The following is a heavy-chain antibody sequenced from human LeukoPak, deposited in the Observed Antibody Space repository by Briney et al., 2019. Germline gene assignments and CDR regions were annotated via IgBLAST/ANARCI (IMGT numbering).Heavy chain of an antibody. CDR3: ARDSYSTSCYDY. J-gene: IGHJ4*02. CDR2: IYYSGST. D-gene: IGHD2-2*01. V-gene: IGHV4-59*01. CDR1: GGSISSYY. Sequence: SETLSLTCTVSGGSISSYYWSWIRQPPGKGLEWIGYIYYSGSTNYNPSLKSRVTISVDTSKNQFSLKLSSVTAADTAVYYCARDSYSTSCYDYWGQGILVTVSS.